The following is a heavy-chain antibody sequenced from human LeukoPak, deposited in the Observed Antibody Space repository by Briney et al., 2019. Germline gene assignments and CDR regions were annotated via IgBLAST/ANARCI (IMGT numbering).Heavy chain of an antibody. V-gene: IGHV3-7*01. J-gene: IGHJ4*02. CDR2: IKQDGSEK. Sequence: PGGSLRLSYAASGFTFSSYWMSWVRQAPGKGLEWVANIKQDGSEKYYADSVKGRFTISRDNAKNSLYLQMNSLRAEDTAVYYCARAWWELSADYWGQGTLVTVSS. CDR3: ARAWWELSADY. D-gene: IGHD1-26*01. CDR1: GFTFSSYW.